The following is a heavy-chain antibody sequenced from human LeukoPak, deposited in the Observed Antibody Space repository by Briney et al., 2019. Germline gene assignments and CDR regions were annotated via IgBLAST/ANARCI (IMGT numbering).Heavy chain of an antibody. J-gene: IGHJ4*02. Sequence: ASVKVSCKVSGYTLTELSMHWVRQAPGKGLEWMGGFDPEDGETIYAQKFQGRVTMTEDTSTDTAYMELSSLRSEDTAVYYCATGNLLGLRLVHWGQGTLVTVSS. D-gene: IGHD3-3*01. CDR2: FDPEDGET. V-gene: IGHV1-24*01. CDR3: ATGNLLGLRLVH. CDR1: GYTLTELS.